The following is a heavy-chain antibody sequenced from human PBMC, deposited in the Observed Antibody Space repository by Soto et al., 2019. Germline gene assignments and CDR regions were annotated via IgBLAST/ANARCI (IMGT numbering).Heavy chain of an antibody. CDR3: ARGYISSTSGYYYYGMDV. Sequence: VKVACKASGGTYSSYASSRVRLAPGQGLEWMGGIIPIFGTANYAQKFQGRVTITADKSTSTAYMELSSLRSEDTAVYYCARGYISSTSGYYYYGMDVSGQGTTVTVSS. V-gene: IGHV1-69*13. CDR1: GGTYSSYA. CDR2: IIPIFGTA. D-gene: IGHD2-2*01. J-gene: IGHJ6*02.